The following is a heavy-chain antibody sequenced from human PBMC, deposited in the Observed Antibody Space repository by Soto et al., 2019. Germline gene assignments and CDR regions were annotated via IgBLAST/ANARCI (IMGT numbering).Heavy chain of an antibody. V-gene: IGHV3-23*01. D-gene: IGHD3-22*01. CDR1: GFTFGSYA. CDR2: AGPSGSST. J-gene: IGHJ4*02. Sequence: PGGSLRLSCAASGFTFGSYAMSWVRLAPGKGLEWVSVAGPSGSSTFYADSVRGRFTISRDNVENTLYLQMNGLRVADTALYFCARTYYYDSTGYYRTFDYWGQGTLVTVSS. CDR3: ARTYYYDSTGYYRTFDY.